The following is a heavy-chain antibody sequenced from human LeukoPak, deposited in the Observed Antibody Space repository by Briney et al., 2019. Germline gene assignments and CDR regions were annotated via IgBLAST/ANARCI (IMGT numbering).Heavy chain of an antibody. CDR3: ARYGSGTSYITNYFDY. Sequence: GGSLRLSCEASGFIFRNVWMSWARQAPGKGLEWVSYISSDSRTIYYADSVKGRFTISRDNAKNSLYLQMKSLRDEDTAVYYCARYGSGTSYITNYFDYWGQGTLVTVSS. CDR2: ISSDSRTI. D-gene: IGHD3-10*01. J-gene: IGHJ4*02. CDR1: GFIFRNVW. V-gene: IGHV3-48*02.